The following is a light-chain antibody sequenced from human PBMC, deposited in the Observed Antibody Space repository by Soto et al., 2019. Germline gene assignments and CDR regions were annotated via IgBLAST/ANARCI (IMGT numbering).Light chain of an antibody. CDR3: QQYGSSPVT. Sequence: EIVLTQSPGTLSLSPGERATLSCRASQSVSFSYLAWYQQKPGQAPRLLIYGASSRATGIPDRFSGSGSGTDFTLTISRLEPEDFAVYYSQQYGSSPVTFGQGTKVEIK. CDR1: QSVSFSY. J-gene: IGKJ1*01. V-gene: IGKV3-20*01. CDR2: GAS.